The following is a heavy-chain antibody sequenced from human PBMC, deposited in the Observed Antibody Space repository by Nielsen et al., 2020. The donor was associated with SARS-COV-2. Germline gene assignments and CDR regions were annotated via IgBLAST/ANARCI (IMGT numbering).Heavy chain of an antibody. D-gene: IGHD6-6*01. CDR1: GFTFSNHA. Sequence: GGSLRLSCAASGFTFSNHAMHWVRQAPGKGLEWVAIISYDGKTKYHPDSVEGRFTISRDNSMDTLHLQMNSLNPEDTAVYFCARETLDHTSSFVDHWGQGTLVTVSS. CDR3: ARETLDHTSSFVDH. J-gene: IGHJ5*02. V-gene: IGHV3-30*04. CDR2: ISYDGKTK.